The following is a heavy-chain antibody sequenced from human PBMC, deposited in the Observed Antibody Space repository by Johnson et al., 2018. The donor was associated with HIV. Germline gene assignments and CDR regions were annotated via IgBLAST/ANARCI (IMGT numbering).Heavy chain of an antibody. CDR1: GFTFDDYG. CDR3: VKALQGWLGPGDV. Sequence: QVQLVESGGGVVQPGGSLRLSCAASGFTFDDYGIHWVRQAPGKGLEWVAFVRYDGSLKYYADSVKGRFTISRENSKKMLYLQMNSLRGEDTAVYHCVKALQGWLGPGDVWGQGTMVTVSS. V-gene: IGHV3-30*02. D-gene: IGHD6-19*01. J-gene: IGHJ3*01. CDR2: VRYDGSLK.